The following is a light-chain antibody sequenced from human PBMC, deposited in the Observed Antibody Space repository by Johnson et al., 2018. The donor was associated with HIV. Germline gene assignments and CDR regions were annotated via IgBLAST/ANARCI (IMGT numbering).Light chain of an antibody. Sequence: QSVLTQPPSVSAAPGQKVTISCSGSGSNIGNNYVSWYQQLPGTAPKLLIYDNNKRPSGIPDRFSGSKSGTSATLGITGLQTGDEAEYYCGTWDSSLSAPGYVFGTGTKVTVL. CDR1: GSNIGNNY. J-gene: IGLJ1*01. CDR2: DNN. V-gene: IGLV1-51*01. CDR3: GTWDSSLSAPGYV.